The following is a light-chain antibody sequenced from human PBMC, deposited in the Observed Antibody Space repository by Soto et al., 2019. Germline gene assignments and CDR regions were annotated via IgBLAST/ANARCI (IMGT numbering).Light chain of an antibody. J-gene: IGKJ1*01. CDR3: QQYGSSGT. V-gene: IGKV3-20*01. CDR1: QSVSNSY. Sequence: EIVLTQSPGTLSLSPGERATLSCRASQSVSNSYVAWYQQKPGLAPRLLIYGASNRASGIPDRFSGSGSGAAFTLTVSRLEPEDFAVYYCQQYGSSGTFGQGTKVEIK. CDR2: GAS.